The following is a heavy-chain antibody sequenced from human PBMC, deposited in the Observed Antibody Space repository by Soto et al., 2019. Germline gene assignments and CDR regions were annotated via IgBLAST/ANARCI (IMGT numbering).Heavy chain of an antibody. CDR1: GFTFSSYA. J-gene: IGHJ5*02. D-gene: IGHD2-2*01. CDR2: ISYDGSNK. V-gene: IGHV3-30-3*01. Sequence: QVQLVESGGGVVQPGRSLRLSCAASGFTFSSYAMHWVRQAPGKGLEWVAVISYDGSNKYYADSVKGRFTISRDNSKNTLYQKMNSRRAEDPVVYYWARDRGEYQLQTNCFDPWGQGPLVTVSS. CDR3: ARDRGEYQLQTNCFDP.